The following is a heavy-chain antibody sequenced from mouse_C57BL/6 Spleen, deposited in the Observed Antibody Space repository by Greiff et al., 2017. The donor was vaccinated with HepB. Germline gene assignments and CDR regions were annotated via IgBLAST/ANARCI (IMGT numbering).Heavy chain of an antibody. J-gene: IGHJ4*01. D-gene: IGHD1-1*01. CDR3: AREELLRSYYAMDY. V-gene: IGHV1-22*01. CDR2: INPNNGGT. Sequence: EVQLQQSGPELVKPGASVKMSCKASGYTFTDYNMHWVKQSHGKSLEWIGYINPNNGGTSYNQKFKGKATLTVNKSSSTAYMELRSLTSEDSAVYYCAREELLRSYYAMDYWGQGTSVTVSS. CDR1: GYTFTDYN.